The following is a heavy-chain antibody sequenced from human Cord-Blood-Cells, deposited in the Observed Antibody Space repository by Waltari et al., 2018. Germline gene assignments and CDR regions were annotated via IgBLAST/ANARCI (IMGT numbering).Heavy chain of an antibody. CDR3: ASIQPTGGMYFDL. CDR2: IIPIFGTA. Sequence: QVQLVQSGAEVTKPGSSVKVSCKASGGTFSSYANSGVRQAPGKGLEWMGGIIPIFGTANYAQKFQGRVTITADESTSTAYMELSSLRSEDTAVYYCASIQPTGGMYFDLWGRGTLVTVSS. J-gene: IGHJ2*01. D-gene: IGHD7-27*01. V-gene: IGHV1-69*01. CDR1: GGTFSSYA.